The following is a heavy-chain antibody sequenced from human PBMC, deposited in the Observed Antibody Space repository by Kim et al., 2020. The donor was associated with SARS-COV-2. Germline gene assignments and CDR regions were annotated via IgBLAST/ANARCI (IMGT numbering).Heavy chain of an antibody. Sequence: GGSLRLSCAASGFTFSSYAMHWVRQAPGKGLEWVAVISYDGSNKYYADSVKGRFTISRDNSKNTLYLQMNSLRAEDTAVYYCARDQITMVRGVSYYYYGMDVWGQGTTVTVSS. V-gene: IGHV3-30*04. D-gene: IGHD3-10*01. CDR2: ISYDGSNK. CDR1: GFTFSSYA. CDR3: ARDQITMVRGVSYYYYGMDV. J-gene: IGHJ6*02.